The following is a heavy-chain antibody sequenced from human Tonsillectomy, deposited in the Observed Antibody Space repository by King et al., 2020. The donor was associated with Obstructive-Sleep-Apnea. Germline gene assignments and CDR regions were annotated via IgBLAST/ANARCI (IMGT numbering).Heavy chain of an antibody. D-gene: IGHD1-26*01. CDR2: ISSSGST. J-gene: IGHJ3*02. Sequence: VQLQESGPGLVKPSETLSLTCTVSGASINTYYGSWIRQTAGKGLEWIGRISSSGSTNYNPALKSLVTMSVDTSKNQISLKLRSAPAADTSGYYCARGTAIVGTTSRAFHSWGQGTMVTVSS. V-gene: IGHV4-4*07. CDR3: ARGTAIVGTTSRAFHS. CDR1: GASINTYY.